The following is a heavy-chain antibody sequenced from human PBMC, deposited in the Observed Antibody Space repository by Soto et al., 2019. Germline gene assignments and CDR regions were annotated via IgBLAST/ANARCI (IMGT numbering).Heavy chain of an antibody. J-gene: IGHJ5*02. CDR2: INHSGST. V-gene: IGHV4-34*01. CDR1: GGSFSGYY. Sequence: PSETLSLTCAVYGGSFSGYYWSWIRQPPGKGLEWIGEINHSGSTNYNPSLKSRVTISVDTSKNQFSLKLSSVTAADTAVYCCARGIHNYDFWSGYYHPKWWFDPWGQGTLVTVSS. CDR3: ARGIHNYDFWSGYYHPKWWFDP. D-gene: IGHD3-3*01.